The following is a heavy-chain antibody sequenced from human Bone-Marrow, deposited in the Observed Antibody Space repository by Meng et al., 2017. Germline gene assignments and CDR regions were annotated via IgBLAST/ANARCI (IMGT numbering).Heavy chain of an antibody. CDR2: IYYSGST. V-gene: IGHV4-59*12. J-gene: IGHJ3*02. D-gene: IGHD2-2*01. Sequence: SETLSLTCTVSGGSISSYYWSWIRQPPGKGLEWIGYIYYSGSTYYNPSLKSRVTISVDTSKNQFSLKLSSVTAADTAVYYCARERSSGSSTSQNAFDIWGQGTMVTVSS. CDR1: GGSISSYY. CDR3: ARERSSGSSTSQNAFDI.